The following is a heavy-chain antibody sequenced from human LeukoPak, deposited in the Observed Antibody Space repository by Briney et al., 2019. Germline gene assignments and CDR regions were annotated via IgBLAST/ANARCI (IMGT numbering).Heavy chain of an antibody. V-gene: IGHV1-18*04. Sequence: ASVKVSCKASGYTFTGYYMHWVRQAPGQGLEWMGWISAYNGNTNYAQKLQGRVNMTTDTSTSTAYMELRSLRSDDTAVYYCARDLNYYDSSGYHPRDAFDIWGQGTMVTVSS. CDR1: GYTFTGYY. J-gene: IGHJ3*02. D-gene: IGHD3-22*01. CDR2: ISAYNGNT. CDR3: ARDLNYYDSSGYHPRDAFDI.